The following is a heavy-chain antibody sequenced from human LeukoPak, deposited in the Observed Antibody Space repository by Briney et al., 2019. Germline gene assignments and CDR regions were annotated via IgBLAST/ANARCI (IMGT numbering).Heavy chain of an antibody. J-gene: IGHJ3*02. CDR3: ARASSSPGATDTFDI. D-gene: IGHD1-26*01. CDR2: ISPHSGGT. CDR1: GYTFTDYY. Sequence: ASLKVSCKASGYTFTDYYLHWVRQAPGQGLEWMGWISPHSGGTNYAQKFQGRVTMTRDTSINTAYMELSRLTSDDTAVYSCARASSSPGATDTFDIWGQGTMVTVSS. V-gene: IGHV1-2*02.